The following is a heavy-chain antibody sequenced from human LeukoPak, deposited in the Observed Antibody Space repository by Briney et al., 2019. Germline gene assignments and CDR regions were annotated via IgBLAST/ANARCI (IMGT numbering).Heavy chain of an antibody. CDR1: GGAIISYY. J-gene: IGHJ6*03. D-gene: IGHD3-22*01. Sequence: SETLPLTCSVSGGAIISYYWSWIRQPAGKGPEWIGRICPTGNTDYNPSLKTRVTMSTDLSKKQFSLRLRSVTAADTAVYYCARLNFYDSTGYSPGYYIDVSGKGTAVTVSS. CDR3: ARLNFYDSTGYSPGYYIDV. CDR2: ICPTGNT. V-gene: IGHV4-4*07.